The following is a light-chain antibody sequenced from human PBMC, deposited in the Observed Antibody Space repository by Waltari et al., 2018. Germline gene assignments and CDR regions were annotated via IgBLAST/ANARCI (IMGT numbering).Light chain of an antibody. CDR1: SSDVGNYKR. Sequence: QSALTQPAPVSGSPGQSITIPCPGTSSDVGNYKRVSWYQQHPGKAPKLIIYAVSKRPSGVSDRFSGSKSGDMASLTISGLQPEDEAEYFCSSYAGSSKGVFGGGTKVTVL. V-gene: IGLV2-23*02. CDR2: AVS. J-gene: IGLJ2*01. CDR3: SSYAGSSKGV.